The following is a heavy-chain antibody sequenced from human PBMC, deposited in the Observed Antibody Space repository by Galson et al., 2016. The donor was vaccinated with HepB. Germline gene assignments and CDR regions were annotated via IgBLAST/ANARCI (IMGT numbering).Heavy chain of an antibody. J-gene: IGHJ3*01. Sequence: SETLSLTCTVSGASVSSGNYYWSWIRQPPGKRLEWIGYIFYTGSTNYNPSLESRVTISVDTSKKQFSLKVRSVTATDTAVYYCARAEYINSSGAVDVWGQGTMGTFPS. V-gene: IGHV4-61*01. CDR2: IFYTGST. CDR1: GASVSSGNYY. D-gene: IGHD6-6*01. CDR3: ARAEYINSSGAVDV.